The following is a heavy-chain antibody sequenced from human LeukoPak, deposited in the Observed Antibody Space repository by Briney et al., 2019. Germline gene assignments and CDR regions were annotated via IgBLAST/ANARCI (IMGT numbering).Heavy chain of an antibody. CDR3: ARDPWDLGYCSGGSCYPGNNWFDP. Sequence: ASVKVSCKASGYTFTSYALHWVRQAPGQRLEGMGWINAGNGNTKYSQKFQGRVTITRDTSASAAYMELSSLRSEDTAVYYCARDPWDLGYCSGGSCYPGNNWFDPWGQGTLVTVSS. CDR2: INAGNGNT. CDR1: GYTFTSYA. D-gene: IGHD2-15*01. V-gene: IGHV1-3*01. J-gene: IGHJ5*02.